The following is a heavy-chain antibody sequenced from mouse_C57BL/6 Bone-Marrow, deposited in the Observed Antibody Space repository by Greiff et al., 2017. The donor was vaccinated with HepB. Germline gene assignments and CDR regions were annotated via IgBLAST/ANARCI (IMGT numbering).Heavy chain of an antibody. V-gene: IGHV14-4*01. J-gene: IGHJ4*01. Sequence: VQLQQSGAELVRPGASVKLSCTASGFNIKDDYMHWVKQRPEQGLEWIGWIDPENGDTEYASKFQGKATITADTSSNTAYLQLSSLTSEDTAVYYCTTARYVNYYAMDYWGQGTSVTVSS. CDR1: GFNIKDDY. CDR2: IDPENGDT. D-gene: IGHD1-1*01. CDR3: TTARYVNYYAMDY.